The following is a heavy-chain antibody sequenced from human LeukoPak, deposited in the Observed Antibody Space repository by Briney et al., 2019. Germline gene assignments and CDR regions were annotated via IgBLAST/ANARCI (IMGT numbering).Heavy chain of an antibody. CDR2: SIPIFGTA. D-gene: IGHD5-24*01. J-gene: IGHJ6*03. V-gene: IGHV1-69*13. Sequence: SVKVSYKASGGTFSSYAISWVRQAPGRGLEWMGGSIPIFGTANFAQKFQGRVTITADESTSTAYMELSSLRSEDTAVYYCARDRVATIGTYYYYYYMDVWGKGTTVTVSS. CDR1: GGTFSSYA. CDR3: ARDRVATIGTYYYYYYMDV.